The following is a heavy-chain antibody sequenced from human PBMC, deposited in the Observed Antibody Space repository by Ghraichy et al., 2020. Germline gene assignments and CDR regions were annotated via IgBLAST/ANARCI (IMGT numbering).Heavy chain of an antibody. CDR1: GFTVSSNY. J-gene: IGHJ1*01. Sequence: GGSLRLSCAASGFTVSSNYMNWVRQAPGKGLEWVSIIYGGGSAYYADSVKGRFTISRDNSKNTLYLQMNSLRAEDTTVYYCARDGSGYYTGYFQHWGQGTLVTVSS. D-gene: IGHD3-22*01. CDR2: IYGGGSA. V-gene: IGHV3-53*01. CDR3: ARDGSGYYTGYFQH.